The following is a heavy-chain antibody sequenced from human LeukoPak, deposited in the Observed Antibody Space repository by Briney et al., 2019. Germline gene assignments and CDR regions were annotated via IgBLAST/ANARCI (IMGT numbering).Heavy chain of an antibody. V-gene: IGHV4-34*01. CDR1: GGSFSGYY. Sequence: PSETLSLTCAVYGGSFSGYYWSWIRQPPGKGLEWIGEINHSGSTNYNPSLKSRVTISVDTSKNQFSLKLSSVTAADTAVYYCAKDYSSSLLWFGETTAGGYYFDYWGQGTLVTVSS. D-gene: IGHD3-10*01. CDR3: AKDYSSSLLWFGETTAGGYYFDY. CDR2: INHSGST. J-gene: IGHJ4*02.